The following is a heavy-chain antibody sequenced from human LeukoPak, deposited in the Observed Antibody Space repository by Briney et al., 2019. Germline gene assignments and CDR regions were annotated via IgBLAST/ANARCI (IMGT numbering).Heavy chain of an antibody. CDR3: ARDQDIAAAGTWFDP. Sequence: GGSLRLSCAASGFTFSRYSMNWVRQARGKGVEWGTYISSIISYIYYADSVKRRFTISSHNPKNSLYLQMNSLRAEDTAVYYCARDQDIAAAGTWFDPWGQGTLVTVSS. D-gene: IGHD6-13*01. V-gene: IGHV3-21*01. CDR2: ISSIISYI. J-gene: IGHJ5*02. CDR1: GFTFSRYS.